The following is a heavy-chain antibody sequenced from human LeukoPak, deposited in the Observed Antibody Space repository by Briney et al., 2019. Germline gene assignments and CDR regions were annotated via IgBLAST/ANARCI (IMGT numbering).Heavy chain of an antibody. V-gene: IGHV1-69*05. Sequence: SVKVSCKASGGTFSSYAISWVRQAPRQGLEWMGRIIPIFGTANYAQKFQGRVTITTDESTSTAYMELSSLRSEDTAVYYCARSLRYCSGGSCYWLYYFDYWGQGTLVTVSS. CDR1: GGTFSSYA. CDR2: IIPIFGTA. CDR3: ARSLRYCSGGSCYWLYYFDY. J-gene: IGHJ4*02. D-gene: IGHD2-15*01.